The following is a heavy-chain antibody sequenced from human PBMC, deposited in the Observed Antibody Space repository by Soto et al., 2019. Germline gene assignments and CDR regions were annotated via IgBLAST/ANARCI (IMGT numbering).Heavy chain of an antibody. V-gene: IGHV4-34*01. J-gene: IGHJ5*02. Sequence: PSETLSLTCAVYGGSFSGYYWSWIRQCPGKGLEWIGEINRSGSTNYNPSLKSRLTISVDTSNNQLSLKLTSVTAADTAVYYCARGGGSSWYRKKWFDPWGQGTLATVSS. CDR2: INRSGST. D-gene: IGHD6-13*01. CDR1: GGSFSGYY. CDR3: ARGGGSSWYRKKWFDP.